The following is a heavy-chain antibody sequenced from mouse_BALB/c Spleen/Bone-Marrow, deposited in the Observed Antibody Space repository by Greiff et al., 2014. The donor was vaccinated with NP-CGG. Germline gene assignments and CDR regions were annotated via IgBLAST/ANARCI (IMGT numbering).Heavy chain of an antibody. CDR3: ARITTATGAMDY. CDR2: IWADGSS. J-gene: IGHJ4*01. Sequence: VKLMESGPGLVAPSQSLSITCTVYGFSLTNYGVHWVRQPPGKGLEWLGVIWADGSSNYNSALMSRLSISKDNSKSQVFFKMNSLXTDDTAMYYCARITTATGAMDYWGQGTSVTVS. V-gene: IGHV2-9*02. D-gene: IGHD1-2*01. CDR1: GFSLTNYG.